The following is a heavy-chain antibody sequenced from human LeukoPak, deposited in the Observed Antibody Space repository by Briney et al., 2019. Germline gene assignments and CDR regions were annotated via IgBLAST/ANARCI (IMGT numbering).Heavy chain of an antibody. Sequence: SETLSLTCTVSGGSISSSSYYWGWIRQPPGKGLEWIGSIYYSGSTYYNPSLKSRVTISVDMSKNQFSLKLSSVTAADTAVYYCARGGESSGWFRQYNWFDPWGQGTLVTVSS. CDR2: IYYSGST. D-gene: IGHD6-19*01. CDR1: GGSISSSSYY. J-gene: IGHJ5*02. CDR3: ARGGESSGWFRQYNWFDP. V-gene: IGHV4-39*01.